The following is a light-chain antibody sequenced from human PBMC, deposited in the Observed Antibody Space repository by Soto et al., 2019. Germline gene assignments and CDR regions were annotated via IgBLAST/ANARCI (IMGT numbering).Light chain of an antibody. J-gene: IGLJ2*01. CDR3: QTWVTGIQI. CDR1: SGHSSYA. CDR2: LNSDGSH. V-gene: IGLV4-69*01. Sequence: QPVLTQSPSASASLGASVKLTCTPSSGHSSYAIAWHQQQPEKGPRYLMKLNSDGSHSKGDGIPDRFSGSSSGAERYLTISSLQSEDEADYYCQTWVTGIQIFGGGTQLTVL.